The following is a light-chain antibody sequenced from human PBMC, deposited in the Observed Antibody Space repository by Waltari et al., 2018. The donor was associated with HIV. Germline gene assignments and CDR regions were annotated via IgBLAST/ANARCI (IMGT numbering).Light chain of an antibody. CDR3: SSYAGGSNFV. J-gene: IGLJ1*01. V-gene: IGLV2-8*01. CDR2: DVN. Sequence: QSALTQPPSASGSAGQSVTISCTGGSADVGRYDYVSWYQQHPGTAPKVIIYDVNERPSGVPDRVSGFKSGNTSSLPVSGLQAEDEADYYCSSYAGGSNFVFGTGTKVTVV. CDR1: SADVGRYDY.